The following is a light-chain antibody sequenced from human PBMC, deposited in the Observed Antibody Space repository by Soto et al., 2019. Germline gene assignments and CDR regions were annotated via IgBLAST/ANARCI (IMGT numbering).Light chain of an antibody. V-gene: IGLV2-8*01. CDR1: SSDVGAYIF. J-gene: IGLJ1*01. Sequence: QSVLTQPPSASGSPGQSVTISCTGTSSDVGAYIFVSWYQQHPGKAPELMVYDVNRRPPGVPDRFFGSKSGNTASLTVTGLQAEDEPDYYCVSFAAGTYVFGTGTKVTVL. CDR2: DVN. CDR3: VSFAAGTYV.